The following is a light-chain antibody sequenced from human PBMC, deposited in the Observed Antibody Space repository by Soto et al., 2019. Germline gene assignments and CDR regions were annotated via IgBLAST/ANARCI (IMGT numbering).Light chain of an antibody. CDR3: QQYNSYLWT. CDR1: QSISSW. CDR2: KAS. V-gene: IGKV1-5*03. J-gene: IGKJ1*01. Sequence: DIQMTQSPSTLSASVGARVTSICRASQSISSWLAWYQQKPGKAPKLLIYKASTLESGVPSRFSGSGSGTEFTLTISSLQPDDFATYYCQQYNSYLWTFGQGTKVDIK.